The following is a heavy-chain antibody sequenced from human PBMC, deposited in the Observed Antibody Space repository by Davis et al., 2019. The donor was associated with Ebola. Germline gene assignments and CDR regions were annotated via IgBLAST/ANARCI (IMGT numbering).Heavy chain of an antibody. CDR1: GFTFSSYA. J-gene: IGHJ6*02. D-gene: IGHD2-2*01. CDR3: ARDVLWLVPAAGDMDV. CDR2: ISSNGGST. Sequence: GESLKISCAASGFTFSSYAMHWVRQAPGKGLEYVSAISSNGGSTYYANSVKGRFTISRDNSKNTLYLQMGSLRAEDMAVYYCARDVLWLVPAAGDMDVWGQGTTVTVSS. V-gene: IGHV3-64*01.